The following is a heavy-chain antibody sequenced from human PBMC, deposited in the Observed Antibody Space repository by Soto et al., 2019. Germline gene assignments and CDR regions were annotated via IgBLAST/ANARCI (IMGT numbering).Heavy chain of an antibody. Sequence: EVQLLESGGGLVQPGGSLRLSCAASGFTFSSYGMSWVRQAPGKGLEWVSAMGSGGGTFYADSVKGRFTISRDISKNTLCLQKNSIRADDTGIYYCAKAAGELQGRGDDYWGEAALVTVSS. V-gene: IGHV3-23*01. CDR1: GFTFSSYG. CDR3: AKAAGELQGRGDDY. CDR2: MGSGGGT. D-gene: IGHD1-7*01. J-gene: IGHJ4*02.